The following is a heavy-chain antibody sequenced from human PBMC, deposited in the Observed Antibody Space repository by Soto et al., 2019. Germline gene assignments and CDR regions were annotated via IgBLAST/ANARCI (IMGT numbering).Heavy chain of an antibody. CDR2: IIPIFGTA. V-gene: IGHV1-69*13. Sequence: GASVKVSCKASGGTFSSYAISWVRQAPGQGLEWMGGIIPIFGTANYAQKFQGRVTITADESTSTAYMELSSLRSEDTAVYYCATYDSSGFDYWGQGTLVTVPQ. J-gene: IGHJ4*02. D-gene: IGHD3-22*01. CDR1: GGTFSSYA. CDR3: ATYDSSGFDY.